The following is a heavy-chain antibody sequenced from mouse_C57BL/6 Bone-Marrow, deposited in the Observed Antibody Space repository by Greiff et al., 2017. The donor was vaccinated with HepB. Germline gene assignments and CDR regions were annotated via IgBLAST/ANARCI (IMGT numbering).Heavy chain of an antibody. D-gene: IGHD1-1*01. Sequence: EAQLVESGPGLAKPSQTLSLTCSVTGYSITSDYWNWIRQFPGNKLEYMGYISYSGSTYYNPSLKSRISITRDTSKNQYYLQLNTVTTEDTATYYCAISYGSSYLDYWGQGTTLTVSS. CDR1: GYSITSDY. J-gene: IGHJ2*01. CDR2: ISYSGST. V-gene: IGHV3-8*01. CDR3: AISYGSSYLDY.